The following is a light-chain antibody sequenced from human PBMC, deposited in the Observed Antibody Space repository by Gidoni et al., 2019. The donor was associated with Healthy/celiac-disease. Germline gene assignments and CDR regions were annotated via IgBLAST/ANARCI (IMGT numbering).Light chain of an antibody. CDR1: QSISSW. CDR2: KAS. Sequence: DIQMTQSPSTLSASVGDRVTITCLASQSISSWLAWYQQKPGKAPKLLIYKASSLESGVPSRFSGSVSGTEFTLTISSLQPDDFATYYCQQYNSYSGITFGQGTRLEIK. CDR3: QQYNSYSGIT. V-gene: IGKV1-5*03. J-gene: IGKJ5*01.